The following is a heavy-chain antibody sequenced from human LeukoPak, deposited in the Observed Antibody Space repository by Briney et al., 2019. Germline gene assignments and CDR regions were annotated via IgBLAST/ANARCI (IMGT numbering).Heavy chain of an antibody. V-gene: IGHV1-2*02. J-gene: IGHJ4*02. CDR1: GYTFTGYY. D-gene: IGHD3-22*01. CDR3: ARGGIYYYDSSGYYHPFDY. CDR2: INPNSGGT. Sequence: ASVKVSCKASGYTFTGYYMHWVRQAPGQGLEWMGWINPNSGGTNYAQKFQGRVTMTRDTSISTAYMVLSSLRSEDTAVYYCARGGIYYYDSSGYYHPFDYGGQGTLVSVSS.